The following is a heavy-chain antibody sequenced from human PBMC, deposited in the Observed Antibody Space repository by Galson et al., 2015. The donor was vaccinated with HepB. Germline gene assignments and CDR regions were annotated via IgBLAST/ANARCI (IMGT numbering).Heavy chain of an antibody. CDR2: INTNTGNP. CDR1: GYTFTSYA. CDR3: ARGVPYCSSTSCYGHWFDP. D-gene: IGHD2-2*01. J-gene: IGHJ5*02. V-gene: IGHV7-4-1*02. Sequence: SVKVSCKASGYTFTSYAMNWVRQAPGQGLEWMGWINTNTGNPTYAQGFTGRFVFSLDTSVSTAYLQISSLKAEDTAVYYCARGVPYCSSTSCYGHWFDPWGQGTLVTVSS.